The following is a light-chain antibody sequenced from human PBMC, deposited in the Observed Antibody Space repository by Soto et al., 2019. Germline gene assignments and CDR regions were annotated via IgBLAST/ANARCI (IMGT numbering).Light chain of an antibody. CDR1: SSNIGSKS. CDR2: SNS. CDR3: AAWDDSLSGPV. V-gene: IGLV1-44*01. Sequence: QSVLTQPPSASGTPGQRVTISCSGSSSNIGSKSVNWYQQLPGTATKLLIHSNSQRPSGVPDRFSGSKSGTSASLAISGLQSEDEADYYCAAWDDSLSGPVFGGGTKLTVL. J-gene: IGLJ3*02.